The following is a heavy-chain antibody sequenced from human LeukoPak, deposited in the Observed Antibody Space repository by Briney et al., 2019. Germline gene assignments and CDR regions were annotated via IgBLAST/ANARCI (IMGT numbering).Heavy chain of an antibody. V-gene: IGHV3-48*03. Sequence: GGSLRLSCAASGFTVSSYEMNWVRQAPGKGLEWLSYISTSGSTKHYADSMKGRFTISRDNAKNSLYLQMNSLRGEDTAVYYCAREKSQTYSGSFGYWGQGTLVTVSS. CDR3: AREKSQTYSGSFGY. CDR2: ISTSGSTK. J-gene: IGHJ4*02. D-gene: IGHD1-26*01. CDR1: GFTVSSYE.